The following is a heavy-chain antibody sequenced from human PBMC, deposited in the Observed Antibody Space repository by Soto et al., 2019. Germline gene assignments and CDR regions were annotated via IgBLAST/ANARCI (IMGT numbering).Heavy chain of an antibody. CDR1: GFTFTSSA. CDR3: AAVFGSGYHRYLLDF. Sequence: GASVKVSCKASGFTFTSSAVQWVRQARGQRLEWIGWIVVGSGNTNYAQKFQERVTITRDMSTSTAYMELSSLRSEDTAVYYCAAVFGSGYHRYLLDFWGRRSLDIGSS. V-gene: IGHV1-58*01. CDR2: IVVGSGNT. J-gene: IGHJ4*02. D-gene: IGHD3-3*01.